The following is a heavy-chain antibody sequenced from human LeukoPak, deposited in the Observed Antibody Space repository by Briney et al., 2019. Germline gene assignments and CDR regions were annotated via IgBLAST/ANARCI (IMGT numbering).Heavy chain of an antibody. CDR2: ISWNRGTI. V-gene: IGHV3-9*01. D-gene: IGHD3-10*01. CDR1: GFTFDDYA. CDR3: ARALTYFYGSVTYDWFDP. Sequence: GGSLRLSCAASGFTFDDYAMHWVRQAPGKGLEWVSGISWNRGTIVYADSVQGRFTISRDNAKNTLYLQMNSLRAEDTAIYYCARALTYFYGSVTYDWFDPWGQGTLVTVSS. J-gene: IGHJ5*02.